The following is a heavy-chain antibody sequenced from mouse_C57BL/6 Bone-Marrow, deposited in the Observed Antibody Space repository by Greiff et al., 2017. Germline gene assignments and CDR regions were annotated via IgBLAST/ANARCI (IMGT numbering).Heavy chain of an antibody. CDR2: IRLKSDNYAT. J-gene: IGHJ2*01. CDR1: GFTFSNYW. V-gene: IGHV6-3*01. Sequence: EVKLLESGGGLVQPGGSMKLSCVASGFTFSNYWMNWVRQSPEKGLEWVAQIRLKSDNYATHYAESVKGRFTISRDDSKSSVYLQMNNLRAEDTGIYYCTGPGNYFDYWGQGTTLTVSS. CDR3: TGPGNYFDY.